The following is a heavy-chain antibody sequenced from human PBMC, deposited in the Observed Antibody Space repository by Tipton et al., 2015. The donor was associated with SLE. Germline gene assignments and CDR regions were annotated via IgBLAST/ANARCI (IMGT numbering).Heavy chain of an antibody. J-gene: IGHJ4*02. CDR3: ARGGQYYDFWSGLEY. CDR2: IYSGGST. CDR1: GFTVSSNY. D-gene: IGHD3-3*01. V-gene: IGHV3-66*02. Sequence: SLRLSCAASGFTVSSNYMSWVRQAPGKGLEWVSVIYSGGSTYYADSVKGRFTISRDNSKNTLYLQMNSLRAEDTAVYYCARGGQYYDFWSGLEYWGQGTLVTVSS.